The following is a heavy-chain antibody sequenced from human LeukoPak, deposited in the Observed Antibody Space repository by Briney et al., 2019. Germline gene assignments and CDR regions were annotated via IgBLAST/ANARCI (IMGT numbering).Heavy chain of an antibody. J-gene: IGHJ4*02. CDR2: ISSSSSYI. V-gene: IGHV3-21*01. CDR3: ARESSIAGFDY. D-gene: IGHD6-6*01. CDR1: GFTVSSNY. Sequence: GGSLRLSCAASGFTVSSNYMSWVRQAPGKGLEWVSSISSSSSYIYYADSVKGRFTISRDNAKNSLYLQMNSLRAEDTAVYYCARESSIAGFDYWGQGTLVTVSS.